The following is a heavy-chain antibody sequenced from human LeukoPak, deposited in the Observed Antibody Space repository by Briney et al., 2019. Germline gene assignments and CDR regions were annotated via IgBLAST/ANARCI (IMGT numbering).Heavy chain of an antibody. CDR2: TYYRSKWDN. D-gene: IGHD3-10*01. V-gene: IGHV6-1*01. CDR1: GDSVSSNSAA. Sequence: SQTLSLTCGISGDSVSSNSAAWHWIWQSPSRGLEWLGRTYYRSKWDNDYAVSVKSRITINPDTSKNQFSLHLNSVTPEDTAVYYCAAAPTGKGAFDIWGQGTMVTVSS. J-gene: IGHJ3*02. CDR3: AAAPTGKGAFDI.